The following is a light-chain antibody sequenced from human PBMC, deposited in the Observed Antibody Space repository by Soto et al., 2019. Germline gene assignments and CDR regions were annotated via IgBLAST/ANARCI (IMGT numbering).Light chain of an antibody. Sequence: EIVLTQSPATLSLSPGERATLSCRASQSVSSYLSWYQPKPGQAPRLLIYDASNRATGIPARFSGSESGTDFTLTISSLEPEDFAVYYCQQRSNWPPALTFGGGTKVDI. CDR1: QSVSSY. J-gene: IGKJ4*01. V-gene: IGKV3-11*01. CDR3: QQRSNWPPALT. CDR2: DAS.